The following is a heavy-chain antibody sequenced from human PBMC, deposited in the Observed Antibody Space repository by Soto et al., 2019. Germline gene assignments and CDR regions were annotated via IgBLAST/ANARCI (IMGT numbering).Heavy chain of an antibody. CDR3: ARDRAHGFDI. J-gene: IGHJ3*02. CDR2: ISADKGNT. V-gene: IGHV1-18*01. CDR1: GGTFSSNG. Sequence: GASVKVSCKASGGTFSSNGISWVRQAPGQGLEWMGWISADKGNTNYAQKVQGRVTMTRDTSTSTVYMELRSLRSEDTAVYFCARDRAHGFDIWGQGTMVTVSS.